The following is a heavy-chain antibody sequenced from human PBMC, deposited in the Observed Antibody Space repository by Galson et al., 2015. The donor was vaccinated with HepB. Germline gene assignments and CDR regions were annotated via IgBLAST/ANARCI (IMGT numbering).Heavy chain of an antibody. CDR3: ARGWTKYSSSWDEGYYGMDV. CDR2: IDPSDSYT. J-gene: IGHJ6*02. V-gene: IGHV5-10-1*01. Sequence: QSGAEVKKPGESLRISCKGSGYSFTSYWISWVRQMPGKGLEWMGRIDPSDSYTNYSPSFQGHVTISADKSISTAYLQWSSLKASDTAMYYCARGWTKYSSSWDEGYYGMDVWGQGTTVTVSS. CDR1: GYSFTSYW. D-gene: IGHD6-13*01.